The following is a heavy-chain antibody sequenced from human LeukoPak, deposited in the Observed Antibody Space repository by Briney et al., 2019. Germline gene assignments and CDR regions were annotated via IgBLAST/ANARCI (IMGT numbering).Heavy chain of an antibody. CDR2: IDPSDSYS. Sequence: GESLKISCKGSGYSFTNYWISWVRQMPGKGLEWMGRIDPSDSYSTYSPSFQGHVTISADKSISTAYLQWSSLKASDTAMYYCARQVYNWFDPWGQGTLVTASS. CDR3: ARQVYNWFDP. D-gene: IGHD1-14*01. V-gene: IGHV5-10-1*01. J-gene: IGHJ5*02. CDR1: GYSFTNYW.